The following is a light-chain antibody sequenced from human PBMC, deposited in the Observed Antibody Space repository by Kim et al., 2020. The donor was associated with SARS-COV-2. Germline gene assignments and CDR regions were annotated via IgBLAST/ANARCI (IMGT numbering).Light chain of an antibody. J-gene: IGLJ1*01. Sequence: GQRVNLSRSGSSSNVGGNVVTWYQQLPGTAPKVVIHSDQQRPSGVPDRISGSKSGTSASLAISGLLSEDEADYYCAAWDDSLNGYVFGAGTKVTVL. CDR3: AAWDDSLNGYV. CDR2: SDQ. CDR1: SSNVGGNV. V-gene: IGLV1-44*01.